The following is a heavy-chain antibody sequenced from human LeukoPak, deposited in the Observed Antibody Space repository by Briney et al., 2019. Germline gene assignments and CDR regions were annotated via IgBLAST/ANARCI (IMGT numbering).Heavy chain of an antibody. V-gene: IGHV3-53*01. CDR1: GFTVSSNY. CDR3: ARPDCSSTSCYP. CDR2: IYSGGST. D-gene: IGHD2-2*01. Sequence: PGGSLRLSCAASGFTVSSNYMSWDRQAPEKGLEWVSVIYSGGSTYYADSVKGRFTISRDNSKNTLYHQMNSLRTEDTAVYYCARPDCSSTSCYPWGQGTLVTVSS. J-gene: IGHJ4*02.